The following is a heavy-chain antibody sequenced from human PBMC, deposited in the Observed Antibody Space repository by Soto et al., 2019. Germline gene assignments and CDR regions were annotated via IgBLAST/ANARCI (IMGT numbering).Heavy chain of an antibody. Sequence: SGGSLRLSCTASGFTFGDYAVSWFRQAPGKGLEWVGFIRSKAYGGTTEYAASVKGRFTISRDDSKSIAYLQMNSLKTEDTAVYYCTRDLAPSQGYCSGGSCYLLAHDAFDIWGQGTMVTVSS. CDR2: IRSKAYGGTT. CDR1: GFTFGDYA. V-gene: IGHV3-49*03. CDR3: TRDLAPSQGYCSGGSCYLLAHDAFDI. D-gene: IGHD2-15*01. J-gene: IGHJ3*02.